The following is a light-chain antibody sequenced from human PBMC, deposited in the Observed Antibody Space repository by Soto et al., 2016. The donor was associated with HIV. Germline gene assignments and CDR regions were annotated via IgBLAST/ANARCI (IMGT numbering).Light chain of an antibody. CDR2: GAS. V-gene: IGKV1-39*01. J-gene: IGKJ1*01. Sequence: DIQMTQSPSSLSASVGDRVTITCRASPSISSYLNWYQQKPGKAPKLLIYGASTLQSGVPSRFSGSGSGTDFTLTISSLQPEDFATYYCQQYNSYSSFGQGTKVEIK. CDR3: QQYNSYSS. CDR1: PSISSY.